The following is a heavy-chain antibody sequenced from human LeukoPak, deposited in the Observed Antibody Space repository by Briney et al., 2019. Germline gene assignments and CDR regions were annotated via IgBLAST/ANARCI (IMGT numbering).Heavy chain of an antibody. D-gene: IGHD3-10*01. Sequence: GGSLRLSCAASGFTFSSYAMSWVRQAPGKGLEWASAISGSGGSTYYADSVKGRFTISRDNSKNTLYLQMNSLRAEDTAVYYCAKADGWFGELPYFDYWSQGTLVTVSS. V-gene: IGHV3-23*01. J-gene: IGHJ4*02. CDR1: GFTFSSYA. CDR2: ISGSGGST. CDR3: AKADGWFGELPYFDY.